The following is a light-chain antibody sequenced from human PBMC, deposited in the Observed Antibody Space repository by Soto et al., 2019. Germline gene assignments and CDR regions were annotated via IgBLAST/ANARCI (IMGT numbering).Light chain of an antibody. CDR2: LNSDGSH. V-gene: IGLV4-69*01. CDR3: QTWGTGIHV. Sequence: QSVLTQSPSASASLGASVKLTCTLSSGHSSYAIAWHQQQLEKGPRYLMKLNSDGSHSKGDGIPDRFSGSSSGAERYLTISSLQSEDEADYYCQTWGTGIHVFGGGTQLTVL. J-gene: IGLJ7*01. CDR1: SGHSSYA.